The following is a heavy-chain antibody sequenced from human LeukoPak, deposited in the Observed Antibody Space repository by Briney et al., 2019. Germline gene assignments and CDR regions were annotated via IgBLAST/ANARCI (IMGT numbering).Heavy chain of an antibody. CDR2: IYYSGST. CDR3: ARKSFHSSSYDF. CDR1: GGSINTYY. Sequence: SETLSLTCTVSGGSINTYYWSWIRQPPGKGLEWIGYIYYSGSTNYNPSLKSRVTISVDTSKNQFSPKLSSVTAADTAVYYCARKSFHSSSYDFWGQGTLVTVSS. J-gene: IGHJ4*02. D-gene: IGHD6-13*01. V-gene: IGHV4-59*01.